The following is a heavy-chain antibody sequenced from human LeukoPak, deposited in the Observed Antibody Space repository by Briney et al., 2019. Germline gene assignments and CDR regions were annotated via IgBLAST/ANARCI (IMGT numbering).Heavy chain of an antibody. CDR1: DDSITMYY. D-gene: IGHD1-1*01. Sequence: SETLSLTCSVSDDSITMYYWTWIRQPPGKGLGWIGYVDHTGGTNFNPSLNGRVSISRDTTKNLFSLRLRSVTAADTAVYFCARGRVSSSTWYSTYYYYFYMDVWGKGTTVTVSS. CDR3: ARGRVSSSTWYSTYYYYFYMDV. J-gene: IGHJ6*03. CDR2: VDHTGGT. V-gene: IGHV4-59*01.